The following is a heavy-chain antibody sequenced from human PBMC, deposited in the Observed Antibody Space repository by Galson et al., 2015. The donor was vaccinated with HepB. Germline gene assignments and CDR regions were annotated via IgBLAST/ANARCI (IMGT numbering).Heavy chain of an antibody. V-gene: IGHV4-31*03. D-gene: IGHD3-3*01. Sequence: TLSLPCTVSGGSISSGGYYWSWIRQHPGEGLEWIGYIYYSGSTYYNPSLKSRVTISVDTSKNQFSLKLSSVTAADTAVYYCATHSRSTYYDFWSGYYTLDYWGQGTLVTVSS. J-gene: IGHJ4*02. CDR2: IYYSGST. CDR3: ATHSRSTYYDFWSGYYTLDY. CDR1: GGSISSGGYY.